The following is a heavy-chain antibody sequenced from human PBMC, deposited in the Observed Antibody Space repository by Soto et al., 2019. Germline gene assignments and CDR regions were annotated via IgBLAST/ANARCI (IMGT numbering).Heavy chain of an antibody. V-gene: IGHV2-5*02. CDR1: GFSLSTSGVG. Sequence: SGPTLVNPTQTLTLTCTFSGFSLSTSGVGVGWIRQPPGKALEWLALIYWDDDKRYSPSLKSRLTITKDTSKNQLVLTMTNMDPVDTATYYCVPHLRPRYCISTSCYPYYGMDVWGQGT. J-gene: IGHJ6*02. CDR3: VPHLRPRYCISTSCYPYYGMDV. D-gene: IGHD2-2*01. CDR2: IYWDDDK.